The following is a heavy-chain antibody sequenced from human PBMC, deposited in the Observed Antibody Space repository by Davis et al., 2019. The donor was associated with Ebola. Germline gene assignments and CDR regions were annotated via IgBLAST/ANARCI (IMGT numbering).Heavy chain of an antibody. CDR2: IYPGDSDT. J-gene: IGHJ4*02. CDR3: ARPLSTGWHPFEY. Sequence: GESLKISCKGSGYSFTSYWIGWVRQMPGKGLEWMGIIYPGDSDTRYSPSFQGQVTISADKSISTTYLQWSSLKASDTAIYYCARPLSTGWHPFEYWGQGTLVTVSS. D-gene: IGHD6-19*01. CDR1: GYSFTSYW. V-gene: IGHV5-51*01.